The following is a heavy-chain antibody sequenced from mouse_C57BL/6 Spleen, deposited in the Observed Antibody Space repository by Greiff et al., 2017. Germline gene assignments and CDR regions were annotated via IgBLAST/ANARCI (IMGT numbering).Heavy chain of an antibody. CDR1: GYTFTSYW. CDR2: IDPSDSYT. J-gene: IGHJ4*01. CDR3: AKGSGYVNYAMDY. Sequence: QVQLQQPGAELVMPGASVKLSCKASGYTFTSYWMHWVKQRPGQGLEWIGEIDPSDSYTNYNQKFKGKSTLTVDKSSSTDYMQLSSLTSEDSAVYYCAKGSGYVNYAMDYWGQGTSVTVSS. D-gene: IGHD3-2*02. V-gene: IGHV1-69*01.